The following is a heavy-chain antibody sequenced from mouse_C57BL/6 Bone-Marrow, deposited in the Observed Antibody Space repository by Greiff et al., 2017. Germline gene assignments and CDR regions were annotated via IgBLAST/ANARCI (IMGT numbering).Heavy chain of an antibody. J-gene: IGHJ1*03. D-gene: IGHD1-1*01. CDR1: GYTFTDYY. CDR2: IYPGSGNT. V-gene: IGHV1-76*01. Sequence: QVQLQQSGAELVRPGASVKLSCKASGYTFTDYYINWVKQRPGQGLEWIARIYPGSGNTYYNEKFKGKATLTAEKSSSTAYMQLSSLTSEDSAVYFCARRGYYGSRWYFDVWGTGTTVTVSS. CDR3: ARRGYYGSRWYFDV.